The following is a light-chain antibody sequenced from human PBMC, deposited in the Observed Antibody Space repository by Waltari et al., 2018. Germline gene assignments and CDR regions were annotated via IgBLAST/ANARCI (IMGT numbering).Light chain of an antibody. V-gene: IGLV1-51*01. CDR2: DDK. CDR3: GTWDSRLRSV. Sequence: QSVFTQPPPVSAAPGQKVTISCSGHRSNIRYNYVSWYQQLPGTAPKLLIYDDKKRPSGIPDRFSGSKSGTSATLGITGLQTGDEADYYCGTWDSRLRSVFGSGTKVTVL. J-gene: IGLJ1*01. CDR1: RSNIRYNY.